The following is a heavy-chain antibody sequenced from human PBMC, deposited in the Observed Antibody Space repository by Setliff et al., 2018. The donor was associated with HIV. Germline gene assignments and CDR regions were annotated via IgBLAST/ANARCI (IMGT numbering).Heavy chain of an antibody. V-gene: IGHV4-34*01. J-gene: IGHJ6*03. CDR1: GGSFSGYY. Sequence: SETLSLTCAVYGGSFSGYYWSWIRQPPGKGLEWIGEINHSGSTNYNPSLKSRVTILLDTSKNQFSLRLSSVTAADTAVYYCARHRGMPGTTWYNHYMDVWGTGATVTVSS. D-gene: IGHD1-7*01. CDR2: INHSGST. CDR3: ARHRGMPGTTWYNHYMDV.